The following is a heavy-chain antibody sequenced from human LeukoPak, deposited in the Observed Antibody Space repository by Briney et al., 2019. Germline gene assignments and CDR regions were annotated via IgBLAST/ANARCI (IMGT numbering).Heavy chain of an antibody. J-gene: IGHJ2*01. CDR2: IYYSGST. CDR3: ARHREGHFDL. V-gene: IGHV4-59*04. D-gene: IGHD5-24*01. Sequence: SETLSLTCTVSGGSISSYYWSWIRQPPRKGLEWIGYIYYSGSTYYNPSLKSRVTISVDTSKNQFSLKLSSVTAADTAVYYCARHREGHFDLWGRGTLVTVSS. CDR1: GGSISSYY.